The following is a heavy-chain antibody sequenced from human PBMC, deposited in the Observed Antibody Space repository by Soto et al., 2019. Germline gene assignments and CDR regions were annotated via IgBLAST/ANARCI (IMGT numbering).Heavy chain of an antibody. D-gene: IGHD6-6*01. CDR2: IWYDGSNK. Sequence: GSLRLSCAASGFTFSSYGMHWVRQAPGKGLEWVAVIWYDGSNKYYADSVKGRVTISRDNSKNTLYLQMNSLRAEDTAVYYCAREGGSSLYYYYYYGMDVWGQGTTVTVSS. J-gene: IGHJ6*02. CDR1: GFTFSSYG. V-gene: IGHV3-33*01. CDR3: AREGGSSLYYYYYYGMDV.